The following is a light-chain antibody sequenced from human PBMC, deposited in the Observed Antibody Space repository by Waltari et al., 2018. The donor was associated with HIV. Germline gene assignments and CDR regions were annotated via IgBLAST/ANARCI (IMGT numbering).Light chain of an antibody. CDR2: AAS. Sequence: DIQMTQSPSSLSASVGDRVTITCRASQSISSYLNWYQQKPGKAPKLLIYAASSLQSGVPSRFSGSGSGTDFTLTISSLQPNDSATYHCQQYQSYSWTFGQGTKVEIK. CDR1: QSISSY. CDR3: QQYQSYSWT. J-gene: IGKJ1*01. V-gene: IGKV1-39*01.